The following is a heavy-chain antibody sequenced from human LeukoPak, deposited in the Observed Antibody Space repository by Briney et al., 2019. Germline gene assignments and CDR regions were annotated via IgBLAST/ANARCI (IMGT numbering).Heavy chain of an antibody. CDR2: IYHSGST. CDR3: ARGYGSGSHLFDY. J-gene: IGHJ4*02. Sequence: PSETLSLTCTVSGGSISSGGYYWSWIRQPPGKGLEWIGYIYHSGSTYYNPSLKSRVTISVDRSKNQFSLKLSSVTAADTAVYYCARGYGSGSHLFDYWGQGTLVTVSS. V-gene: IGHV4-30-2*01. D-gene: IGHD3-10*01. CDR1: GGSISSGGYY.